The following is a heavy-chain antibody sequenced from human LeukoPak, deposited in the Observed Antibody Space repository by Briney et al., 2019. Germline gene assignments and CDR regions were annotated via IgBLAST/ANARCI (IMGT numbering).Heavy chain of an antibody. V-gene: IGHV1-46*01. CDR1: GYTFTSYG. CDR3: ARDEYCSGGSCYPSEV. D-gene: IGHD2-15*01. CDR2: INPSGGST. Sequence: ASVKVSCKASGYTFTSYGISWVRQAPGQGLEWMGIINPSGGSTSYAQKFQGRVTMTRDTSTSTVYMELSSLRSEDTAVYYCARDEYCSGGSCYPSEVWGQGTLVTVSS. J-gene: IGHJ4*02.